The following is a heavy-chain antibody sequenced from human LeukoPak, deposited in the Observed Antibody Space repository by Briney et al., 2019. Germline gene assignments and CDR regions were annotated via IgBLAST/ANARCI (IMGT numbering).Heavy chain of an antibody. J-gene: IGHJ4*02. CDR2: IRYDGSNK. CDR1: GFTFSSYG. CDR3: AKGAERGYSYGYADY. Sequence: PGGSLRLSCAASGFTFSSYGMHWVRQAPGKGLEWVAFIRYDGSNKYYADSVKGRFTISRDNSKNTLYLQMNSLRAEDTAVYYCAKGAERGYSYGYADYWGQGTLVTVSS. D-gene: IGHD5-18*01. V-gene: IGHV3-30*02.